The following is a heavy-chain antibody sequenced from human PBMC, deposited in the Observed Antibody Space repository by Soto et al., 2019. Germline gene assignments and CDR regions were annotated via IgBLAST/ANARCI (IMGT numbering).Heavy chain of an antibody. CDR1: GGSISSYY. V-gene: IGHV4-59*08. J-gene: IGHJ6*02. D-gene: IGHD3-10*01. CDR2: IYYSGST. CDR3: ARGSGSHSGYGMDV. Sequence: QVQLQESGPGLVKPSETLSLTCTVSGGSISSYYWSWIRQPPGKGLEWIGYIYYSGSTNYNPSLQSRVTISVDTSKNPFSLKLSSVAAADTAVYYCARGSGSHSGYGMDVWGQGTTVTVSS.